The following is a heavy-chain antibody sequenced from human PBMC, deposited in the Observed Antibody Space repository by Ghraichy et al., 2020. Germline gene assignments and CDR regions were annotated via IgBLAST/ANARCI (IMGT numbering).Heavy chain of an antibody. Sequence: GGSLRLSCAASGFTVSSNYMSWVRQAPGKGLEWVSVIYSGGSTYYADSVKGRVTISRDNSKNTLYLQMNSLRAEDTAVYYCASSQGSGWFDYWGQGTLVTVSS. CDR3: ASSQGSGWFDY. CDR2: IYSGGST. V-gene: IGHV3-53*01. D-gene: IGHD6-19*01. CDR1: GFTVSSNY. J-gene: IGHJ4*02.